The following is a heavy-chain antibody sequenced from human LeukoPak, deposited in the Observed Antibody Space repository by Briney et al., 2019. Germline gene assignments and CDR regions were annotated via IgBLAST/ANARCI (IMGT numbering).Heavy chain of an antibody. V-gene: IGHV4-31*03. CDR2: IYYSGST. CDR3: ARGYEDLFDY. D-gene: IGHD1-14*01. Sequence: SETLSLTCTVSGGSISSGGYYWSWIRQHPGKGLEWIGYIYYSGSTYYNPSLKSRVTISVDTSKNQFSLKLSSVTAADTAVYYCARGYEDLFDYWGQGTLVTVSS. CDR1: GGSISSGGYY. J-gene: IGHJ4*02.